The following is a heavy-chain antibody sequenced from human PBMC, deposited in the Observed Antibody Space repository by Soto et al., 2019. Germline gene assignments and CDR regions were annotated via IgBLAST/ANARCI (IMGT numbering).Heavy chain of an antibody. CDR3: ARAPYSQDIVATRYFDY. J-gene: IGHJ4*02. D-gene: IGHD5-12*01. CDR2: IYYSGST. V-gene: IGHV4-31*03. CDR1: GGSISSGGYY. Sequence: QVQLQESGPGLVKPSQTLSLTCTVSGGSISSGGYYWSWIRQHPGKGLEWIGYIYYSGSTYYNPSRKSRVTISVDTSKNQFSLKLSSVTAADTAVYYCARAPYSQDIVATRYFDYWGQGTLVTVSS.